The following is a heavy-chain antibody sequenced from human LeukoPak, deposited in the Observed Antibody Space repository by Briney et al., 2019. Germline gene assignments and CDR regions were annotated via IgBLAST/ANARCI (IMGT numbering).Heavy chain of an antibody. CDR1: GGTFSGYY. Sequence: SETLSLTCAVSGGTFSGYYWSWIRQPPGKGLEWIGEINHSGSTNYNPSLKSRVTISVDTSKNQFSLKLSSVTAADTAVYYCARCRGYFDRLSLSDNRFDPWGQGTLVTVSS. CDR3: ARCRGYFDRLSLSDNRFDP. V-gene: IGHV4-34*01. CDR2: INHSGST. D-gene: IGHD3-9*01. J-gene: IGHJ5*02.